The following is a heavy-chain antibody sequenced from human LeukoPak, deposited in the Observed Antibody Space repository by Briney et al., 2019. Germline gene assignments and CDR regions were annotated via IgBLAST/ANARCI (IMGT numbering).Heavy chain of an antibody. D-gene: IGHD1-26*01. V-gene: IGHV3-30*18. Sequence: PGASLRLSCAASGFTFSNYAMSWVRQAPGKGLEWVAVISYDGSNKYYADSVKGRFTISRDNSKNTLYLQMNSLRAEDTAVYYCAKDSLVGPLDYWGQGTLVTVSS. J-gene: IGHJ4*02. CDR3: AKDSLVGPLDY. CDR2: ISYDGSNK. CDR1: GFTFSNYA.